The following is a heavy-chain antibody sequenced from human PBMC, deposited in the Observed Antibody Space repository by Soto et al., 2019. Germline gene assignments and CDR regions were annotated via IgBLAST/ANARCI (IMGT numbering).Heavy chain of an antibody. J-gene: IGHJ5*02. D-gene: IGHD2-2*01. CDR3: ARDEVPAADWLDR. Sequence: ASVKVSCKASGYIFINYGITWVRQAPGQGLEWMGWISGYNGNTKYADKLQGRVTMTTDTSTTTAYMELRSLRSDDTAVYYCARDEVPAADWLDRWGQGTLVTVSS. V-gene: IGHV1-18*01. CDR2: ISGYNGNT. CDR1: GYIFINYG.